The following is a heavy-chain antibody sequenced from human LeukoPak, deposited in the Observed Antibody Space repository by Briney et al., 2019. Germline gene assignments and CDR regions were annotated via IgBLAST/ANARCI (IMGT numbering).Heavy chain of an antibody. CDR1: GFTVSSNF. CDR2: IYSGGST. Sequence: GGSLRLSCAASGFTVSSNFMSWVRQAPGKGLEWVSVIYSGGSTYYADSVKGRFTISRDNSKNTLYLQMNSLRAEDTAVYYCARVGYSYGLDYWGQGTLVTVSS. J-gene: IGHJ4*02. D-gene: IGHD5-18*01. CDR3: ARVGYSYGLDY. V-gene: IGHV3-66*01.